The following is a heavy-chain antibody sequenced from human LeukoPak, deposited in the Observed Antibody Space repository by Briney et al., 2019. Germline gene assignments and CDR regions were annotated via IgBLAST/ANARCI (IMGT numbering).Heavy chain of an antibody. Sequence: GGSLRLSCAASGFTFSSYGMHWVRQAPGKGLEWVAFIRYDGSNKYYADSVKGRFTISRDNSKNTLYLQMNSLRAEDTAVYYCARMATGTYYYYGMDVWGQGTTVTVSS. V-gene: IGHV3-30*02. CDR3: ARMATGTYYYYGMDV. CDR1: GFTFSSYG. D-gene: IGHD5-12*01. J-gene: IGHJ6*02. CDR2: IRYDGSNK.